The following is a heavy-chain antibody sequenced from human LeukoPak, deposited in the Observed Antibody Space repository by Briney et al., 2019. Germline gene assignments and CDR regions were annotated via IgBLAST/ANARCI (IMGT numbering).Heavy chain of an antibody. Sequence: QPGGSLRLSCAASGFTFSSYEMNWVRQAPGKGLEWVSYISSSGSTIYYADSVKGRFTISRDNAKNSLYLQMNSLRVEDTALYYCAKDFYRLGGFDAFDNWGQGTMVTVSS. V-gene: IGHV3-48*03. J-gene: IGHJ3*02. CDR1: GFTFSSYE. CDR2: ISSSGSTI. CDR3: AKDFYRLGGFDAFDN. D-gene: IGHD3-16*01.